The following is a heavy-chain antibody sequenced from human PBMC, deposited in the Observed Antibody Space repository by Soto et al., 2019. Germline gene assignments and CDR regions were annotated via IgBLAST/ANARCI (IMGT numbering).Heavy chain of an antibody. D-gene: IGHD2-2*02. CDR2: IRNKGNNYTT. V-gene: IGHV3-73*01. CDR3: ATRFYTSGVLFDY. J-gene: IGHJ4*02. Sequence: FTFSDSAMHWVRQASGKGLEWVGRIRNKGNNYTTAYTASVKGRFTISRDDSKNTVYLQMNSLKIDDTAVYYCATRFYTSGVLFDYWGQGTPVTVSS. CDR1: FTFSDSA.